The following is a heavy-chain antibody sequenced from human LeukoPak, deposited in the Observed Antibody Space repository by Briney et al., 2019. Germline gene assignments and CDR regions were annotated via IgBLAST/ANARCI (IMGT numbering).Heavy chain of an antibody. V-gene: IGHV4-39*07. CDR2: IYYSGST. J-gene: IGHJ5*02. Sequence: SETLSLTCTVSGGSISSSSYYWGWIRQPPGKGLEWIGSIYYSGSTYYNPSLKSRVTMSVDTSKNQFSLMLSSVTAADTAVYYCARDGSGSYYGYNWFDPWGQGTLVTVSS. CDR3: ARDGSGSYYGYNWFDP. CDR1: GGSISSSSYY. D-gene: IGHD3-10*01.